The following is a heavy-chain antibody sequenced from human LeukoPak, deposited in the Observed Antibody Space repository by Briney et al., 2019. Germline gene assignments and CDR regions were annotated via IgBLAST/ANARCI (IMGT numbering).Heavy chain of an antibody. V-gene: IGHV3-15*01. J-gene: IGHJ4*02. Sequence: GGSLRLSCAASGFTFSDYYMSWIRQAPGKGLEWVGRIKTKTDGGTTAYAAPVKGRFTISRDDSKNTVYLQMNSLKTEDTAVYYCTTDTQADYWGQGALVTVSS. CDR1: GFTFSDYY. CDR3: TTDTQADY. CDR2: IKTKTDGGTT.